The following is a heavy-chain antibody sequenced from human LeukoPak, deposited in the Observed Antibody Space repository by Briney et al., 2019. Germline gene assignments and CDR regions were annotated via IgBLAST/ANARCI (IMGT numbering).Heavy chain of an antibody. D-gene: IGHD6-13*01. CDR3: AKASMYSSSWNYFDY. J-gene: IGHJ4*02. CDR1: GFTFSSYA. CDR2: ISGSGGST. V-gene: IGHV3-23*01. Sequence: GSLRLSCAASGFTFSSYAMSWVRQAPGKGLEWVSAISGSGGSTYYADSVKGRFTISRDNSKSTLYLQMNSLRAEDTAVYYCAKASMYSSSWNYFDYWGQGTLVTVSS.